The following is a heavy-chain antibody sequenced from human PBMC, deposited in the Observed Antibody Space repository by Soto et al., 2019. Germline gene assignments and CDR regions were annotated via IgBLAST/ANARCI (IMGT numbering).Heavy chain of an antibody. CDR2: IIPIFGTA. J-gene: IGHJ6*02. Sequence: VASVKVSCKASGGTFSSYAISWVRQAPGQGLEWMGGIIPIFGTANYAQKFQGRVTITADKSTSTAYMELSSLRSEDTAVYYCARRIAALHYYYYGMDVWGQGTTVTVSS. CDR1: GGTFSSYA. D-gene: IGHD6-6*01. CDR3: ARRIAALHYYYYGMDV. V-gene: IGHV1-69*06.